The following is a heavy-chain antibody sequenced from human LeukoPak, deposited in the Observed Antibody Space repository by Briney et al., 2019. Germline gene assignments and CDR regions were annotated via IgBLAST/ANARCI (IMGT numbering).Heavy chain of an antibody. D-gene: IGHD2-2*01. CDR3: ARGQSQPDPFDY. V-gene: IGHV1-18*04. Sequence: ASVKVSCKASGYTFTSYYMHWVRQAPGQGLEWMGWISAYNGNTNYAQKLQGRVTMTTDTSTSTAYMELRSLRSDDTAVYYCARGQSQPDPFDYWGQGTLVTVSS. CDR2: ISAYNGNT. CDR1: GYTFTSYY. J-gene: IGHJ4*02.